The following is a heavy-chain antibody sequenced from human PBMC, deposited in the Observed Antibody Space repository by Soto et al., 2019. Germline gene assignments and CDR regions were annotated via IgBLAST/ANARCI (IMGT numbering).Heavy chain of an antibody. CDR2: ISWNSGSI. V-gene: IGHV3-9*01. Sequence: GGSLRLSCAASGFTFDDYAMHWVRQAPGKGLEWVSGISWNSGSIGYADSVKGRFTISRDNAKNSLYLQMNSLRAEDTALYYCVKDMKQWLVTLIADYWGKGTLVTVSS. D-gene: IGHD6-19*01. CDR1: GFTFDDYA. J-gene: IGHJ4*02. CDR3: VKDMKQWLVTLIADY.